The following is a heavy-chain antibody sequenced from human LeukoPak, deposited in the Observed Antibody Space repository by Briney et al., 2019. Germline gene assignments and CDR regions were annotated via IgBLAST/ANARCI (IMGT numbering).Heavy chain of an antibody. J-gene: IGHJ6*02. CDR3: ARDSSSVYYYYYGMDV. Sequence: PSETLSLTCTVSGGSISSYYWSWIRQPPGKGLEWIGYIYYSGSTNYNPSLKSRVTISVDTSKNQFSLKLSSVTAADTAVYYCARDSSSVYYYYYGMDVWGQGTTVTVSS. D-gene: IGHD6-6*01. V-gene: IGHV4-59*01. CDR2: IYYSGST. CDR1: GGSISSYY.